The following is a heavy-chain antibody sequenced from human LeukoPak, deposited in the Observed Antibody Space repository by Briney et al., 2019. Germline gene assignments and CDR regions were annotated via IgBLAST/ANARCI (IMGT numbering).Heavy chain of an antibody. CDR3: TRVFYYYDSTGLDAFGI. Sequence: GGSLRLSCTASGFTFGDYAMSWFRQAPGKGLEWVGFIRSKAYGGTTEYAASVKGRFTISRDDSKSIAYLQMNSLKTEDTAVYYCTRVFYYYDSTGLDAFGIWGQGTMVTVSS. CDR1: GFTFGDYA. V-gene: IGHV3-49*03. J-gene: IGHJ3*02. D-gene: IGHD3-22*01. CDR2: IRSKAYGGTT.